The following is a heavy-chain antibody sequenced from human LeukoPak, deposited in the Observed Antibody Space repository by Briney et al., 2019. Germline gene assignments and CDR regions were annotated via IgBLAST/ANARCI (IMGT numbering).Heavy chain of an antibody. D-gene: IGHD6-6*01. V-gene: IGHV3-21*01. CDR2: ISSSSSYI. Sequence: GGSLRLSCAASGFTFSSYAMNWVRQAPGTGLEWVSSISSSSSYIYYADSVKGRFTISRDNAKNSLYLQMNSLRAEDTAVYYCARGTIAAPRYWYFDLWGRGTLVTLSS. J-gene: IGHJ2*01. CDR1: GFTFSSYA. CDR3: ARGTIAAPRYWYFDL.